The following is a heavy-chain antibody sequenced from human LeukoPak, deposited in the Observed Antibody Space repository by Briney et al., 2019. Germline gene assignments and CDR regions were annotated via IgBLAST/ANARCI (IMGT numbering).Heavy chain of an antibody. V-gene: IGHV3-53*05. CDR3: AKDLGYSSSWYVGYFDY. J-gene: IGHJ4*02. D-gene: IGHD6-13*01. CDR1: GFTVSSNY. CDR2: IYSGGST. Sequence: PGGSLRLSCAASGFTVSSNYMSWVRQAPGKGLEWVSVIYSGGSTYYADSVKGRFTISRDNSKDTLYLQMNSLRAEDTAAYYCAKDLGYSSSWYVGYFDYWGQGTLVTVSS.